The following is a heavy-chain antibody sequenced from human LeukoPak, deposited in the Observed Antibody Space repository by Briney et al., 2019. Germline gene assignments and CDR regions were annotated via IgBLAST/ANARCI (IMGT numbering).Heavy chain of an antibody. D-gene: IGHD6-19*01. CDR3: ARDRSSGGLSYYYYYYMDV. CDR1: GGSFSGYY. V-gene: IGHV4-34*01. CDR2: INHSGST. J-gene: IGHJ6*03. Sequence: PSETLSLTCAVYGGSFSGYYWSWIRQPPGKGLEWIGEINHSGSTNYNPSLKGRVTISVDTSKNQFSLKLSSVTAADTAVYYCARDRSSGGLSYYYYYYMDVWGKGTTVTISS.